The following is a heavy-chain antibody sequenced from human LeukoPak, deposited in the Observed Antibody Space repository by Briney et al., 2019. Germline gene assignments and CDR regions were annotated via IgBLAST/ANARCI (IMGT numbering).Heavy chain of an antibody. CDR3: ARDQRYCSSSSCPWEPFDY. D-gene: IGHD2-2*01. Sequence: GGSLRLSCAASGFTFSSYWMSWVRQAPGKGLEWVANIRQDGSEKYYVDSVKGRFTISRDNAKNSLYLQMNSLRAEDTAVYYCARDQRYCSSSSCPWEPFDYWGQGTLVTVSS. V-gene: IGHV3-7*05. J-gene: IGHJ4*02. CDR1: GFTFSSYW. CDR2: IRQDGSEK.